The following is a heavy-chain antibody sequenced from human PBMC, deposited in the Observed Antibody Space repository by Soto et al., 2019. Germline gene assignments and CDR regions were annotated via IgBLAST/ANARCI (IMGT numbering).Heavy chain of an antibody. V-gene: IGHV3-23*01. Sequence: EVQLLESGGGLVQPGGSLRLSCAASGFTFSSYAMSWVRQAPGTGKEWVAAISSSGGSTYYADSVMGRLTISRDNSKSTLYLQINSLRAEDAAVYYCAKDLVGSNADYFDYWGQGTLVNVSS. CDR3: AKDLVGSNADYFDY. D-gene: IGHD2-15*01. CDR2: ISSSGGST. CDR1: GFTFSSYA. J-gene: IGHJ4*02.